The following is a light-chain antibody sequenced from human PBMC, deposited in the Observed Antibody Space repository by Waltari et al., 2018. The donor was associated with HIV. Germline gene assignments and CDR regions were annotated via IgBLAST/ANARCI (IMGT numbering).Light chain of an antibody. V-gene: IGKV3-20*01. CDR2: GAS. CDR3: QQYGSPLT. J-gene: IGKJ4*01. Sequence: EIVLTQSPGTLSLSPGEGATLSCRASQSVSSSYLAWYQQKPGQAPRLLIYGASSRATGIPDRFSGSGSGTDFTLTISRLEPEDFAVYYCQQYGSPLTFGGGTKVEIK. CDR1: QSVSSSY.